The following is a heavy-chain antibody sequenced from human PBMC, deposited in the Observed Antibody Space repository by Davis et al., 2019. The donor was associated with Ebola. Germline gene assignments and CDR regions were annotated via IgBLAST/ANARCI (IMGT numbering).Heavy chain of an antibody. J-gene: IGHJ4*02. V-gene: IGHV1-69*13. D-gene: IGHD3-22*01. CDR3: ARDRYSDGSGYFFEQSH. CDR1: GGTFNTYA. Sequence: SVQVSCKASGGTFNTYAISWVRQAPGQGLDWMGGIITVFGIPKYAQKFQGRVTITADESTSTAYMELSSLRSEDTAVYYCARDRYSDGSGYFFEQSHWGQGTLVTVSS. CDR2: IITVFGIP.